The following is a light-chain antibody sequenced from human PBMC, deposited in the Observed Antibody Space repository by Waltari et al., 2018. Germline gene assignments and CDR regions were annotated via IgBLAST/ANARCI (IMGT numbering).Light chain of an antibody. CDR2: EGS. V-gene: IGLV2-23*01. J-gene: IGLJ2*01. CDR3: CSYAGSSTLV. CDR1: SSDVGSYIL. Sequence: QSALTQPAPVSGSPGPSITISCTGTSSDVGSYILFSWYQQHPGKAPKLMIYEGSKRPSGVSNRFSGSKSGNTASLTISGLQAEDEADYYCCSYAGSSTLVFGGGTKLTVL.